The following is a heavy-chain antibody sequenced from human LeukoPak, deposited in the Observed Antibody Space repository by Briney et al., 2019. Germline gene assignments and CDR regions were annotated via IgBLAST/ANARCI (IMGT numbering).Heavy chain of an antibody. J-gene: IGHJ4*02. CDR1: GGSISSYY. Sequence: PSETLSLTCTVSGGSISSYYWSWIRQPPGKGLEWIGYIYYSGSTNYNPSLKSRVTISVDTSKNQFSLKLSSVTAADTAVYYCAAIIAAAEVEYYFDYWGQGTLVTVSS. D-gene: IGHD6-13*01. CDR2: IYYSGST. V-gene: IGHV4-59*01. CDR3: AAIIAAAEVEYYFDY.